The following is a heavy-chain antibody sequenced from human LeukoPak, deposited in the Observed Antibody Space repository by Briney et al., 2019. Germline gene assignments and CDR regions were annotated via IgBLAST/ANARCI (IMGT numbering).Heavy chain of an antibody. CDR1: GFTFSSYS. D-gene: IGHD3-16*02. CDR3: ARSLTQWRDDV. CDR2: ISSSSSYI. J-gene: IGHJ6*02. V-gene: IGHV3-21*01. Sequence: GGSLRLSCAASGFTFSSYSMNWVRQAPGKGLEWVSSISSSSSYIYYADSVKGRFTISRDNAKNSLYLQMNSLRAEDTAVYYCARSLTQWRDDVWGQGTTVTVSS.